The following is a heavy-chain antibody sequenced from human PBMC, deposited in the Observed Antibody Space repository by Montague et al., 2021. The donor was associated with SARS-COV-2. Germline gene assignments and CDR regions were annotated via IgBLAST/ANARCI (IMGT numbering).Heavy chain of an antibody. D-gene: IGHD3-22*01. J-gene: IGHJ4*02. CDR3: ARLRDSGAYGAPGAY. CDR2: INWNGDTT. V-gene: IGHV3-20*04. CDR1: GFIFDDYG. Sequence: SLRLSCAASGFIFDDYGMHWVRQAPGKGLEWVSSINWNGDTTRYADSVRGRFIMTRENARKSLYLHINSLRADDTAFYYCARLRDSGAYGAPGAYWGQGTLVTVSS.